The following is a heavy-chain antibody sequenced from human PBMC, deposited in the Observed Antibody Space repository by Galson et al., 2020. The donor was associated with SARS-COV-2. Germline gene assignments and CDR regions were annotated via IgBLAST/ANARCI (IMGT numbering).Heavy chain of an antibody. D-gene: IGHD3-3*01. CDR3: ARDGGPDFWSGLNWFDP. CDR1: GGTFSSYA. V-gene: IGHV1-69*13. Sequence: SVKVSCKASGGTFSSYAISWVRQAPGQGLEWMGGIIPIFGTANYAQKFQGRVTITADESTSTAYMELSSLRSEDTAVYYCARDGGPDFWSGLNWFDPWGQGTLVTVSS. J-gene: IGHJ5*02. CDR2: IIPIFGTA.